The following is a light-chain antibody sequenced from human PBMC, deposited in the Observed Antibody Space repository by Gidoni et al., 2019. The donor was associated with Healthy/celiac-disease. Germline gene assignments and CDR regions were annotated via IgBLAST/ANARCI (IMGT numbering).Light chain of an antibody. CDR1: QSISSW. CDR2: KAS. J-gene: IGKJ1*01. CDR3: QQYNSYPWT. V-gene: IGKV1-5*03. Sequence: DIQMTQSPSSLSASVGDRVTITCRASQSISSWLAWYQQKPGKAPKLLIYKASGLESGVPSRFSCSGSGTDFTLTISSLQPDDFATYYCQQYNSYPWTFGQGTRVEI.